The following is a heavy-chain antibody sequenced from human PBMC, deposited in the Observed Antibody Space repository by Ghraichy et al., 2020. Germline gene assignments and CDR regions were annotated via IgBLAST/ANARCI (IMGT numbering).Heavy chain of an antibody. V-gene: IGHV2-70*11. J-gene: IGHJ4*02. CDR3: ARSYDSSGALDY. D-gene: IGHD3-22*01. CDR2: IDSDDDK. Sequence: QTLSLTCTFSGFSLSTSGMCVSWIRQPPGKALEWLARIDSDDDKYYSSSLKTRLSISKDTSKSQVVLTMTNMDPVDTATYSCARSYDSSGALDYWGQGTLVTVSS. CDR1: GFSLSTSGMC.